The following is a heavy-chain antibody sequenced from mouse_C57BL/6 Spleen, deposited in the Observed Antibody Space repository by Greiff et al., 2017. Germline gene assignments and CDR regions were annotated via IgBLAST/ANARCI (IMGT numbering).Heavy chain of an antibody. D-gene: IGHD2-3*01. CDR3: ARGYDGYYVDY. V-gene: IGHV5-17*01. CDR2: ISSGSSTM. CDR1: GFTFSDYG. J-gene: IGHJ2*01. Sequence: EVQLVESGGGLVKPGGSLKLSCAASGFTFSDYGMHWVRQAPEKGLEWVAYISSGSSTMYYADKVKGRFTISRDNAKNTPFLQMSSLRSEDTAMYYCARGYDGYYVDYWGQGTTLIVSS.